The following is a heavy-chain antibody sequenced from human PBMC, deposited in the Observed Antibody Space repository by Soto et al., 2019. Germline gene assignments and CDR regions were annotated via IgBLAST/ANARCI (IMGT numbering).Heavy chain of an antibody. CDR1: GGSYSGYY. V-gene: IGHV4-34*01. D-gene: IGHD3-16*02. CDR2: INHSGST. J-gene: IGHJ4*02. CDR3: ARLKSYRYTPPLPRRYYFDY. Sequence: SETLSLTCAVYGGSYSGYYWSWIRQTPGKGLEWIGEINHSGSTNYNPSLKSRVTISVDTSKNQFSLKLSSVTAADTAVYYCARLKSYRYTPPLPRRYYFDYWGQGTLVTVSS.